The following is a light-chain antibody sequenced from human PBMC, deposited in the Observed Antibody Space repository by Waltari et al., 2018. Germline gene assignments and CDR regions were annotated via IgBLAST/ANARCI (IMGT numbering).Light chain of an antibody. J-gene: IGLJ2*01. CDR2: DVS. CDR1: NSVDGGLTD. V-gene: IGLV2-8*01. CDR3: YSYAGSNNLV. Sequence: QSALTQPPSASGSPGQSVPLSCTGVNSVDGGLTDVSWYQNHPGKAPILIIYDVSHRPSGVPVRFSGSKSGNTASLTVSGLQAEDEADYYCYSYAGSNNLVFGGGTKVTVL.